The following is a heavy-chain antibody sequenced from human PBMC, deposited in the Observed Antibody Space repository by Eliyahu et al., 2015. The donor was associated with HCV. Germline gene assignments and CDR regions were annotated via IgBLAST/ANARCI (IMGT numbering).Heavy chain of an antibody. CDR2: IYTSGST. Sequence: QVQLQESGPGLVKPSQTLSLTCTXSGGSXSSGSYYWSWIRQPAGKGLEWIGRIYTSGSTNYNPSLKSRVTISVDTSKNQFSLKLSSVTAADTAVYYCARYSERFTAFDYWGQGTLVTVSS. CDR3: ARYSERFTAFDY. CDR1: GGSXSSGSYY. V-gene: IGHV4-61*02. J-gene: IGHJ4*02. D-gene: IGHD2-21*01.